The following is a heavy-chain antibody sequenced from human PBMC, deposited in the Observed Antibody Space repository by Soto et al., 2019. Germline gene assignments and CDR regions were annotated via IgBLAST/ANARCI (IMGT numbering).Heavy chain of an antibody. Sequence: QITLKESGPTLVKPTQTLTLTCTFSGFSLSTSGVGVGWIRQPPGKALEWLALIYWDDDKRYSPSLKSRLTIPKDTFKKQVVLTTTNMDPVDTATYYCAQIMVPYSSPRGAFDIWGQGTMVTVSS. CDR3: AQIMVPYSSPRGAFDI. V-gene: IGHV2-5*02. D-gene: IGHD6-13*01. CDR1: GFSLSTSGVG. J-gene: IGHJ3*02. CDR2: IYWDDDK.